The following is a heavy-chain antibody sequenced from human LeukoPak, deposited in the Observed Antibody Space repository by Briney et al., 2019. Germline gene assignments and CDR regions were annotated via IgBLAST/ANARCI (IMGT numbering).Heavy chain of an antibody. CDR1: GGSISSYY. Sequence: PSETLSLTCTVSGGSISSYYWSSVRQPPGKGLEWIGYIYYSGSTNYNPSLKSRVTISVDTSKNQFSLKLSSVTAADTAVYYCASKGWNDFWSGYTHGWFDTWGQGTLVTVSS. CDR3: ASKGWNDFWSGYTHGWFDT. V-gene: IGHV4-59*01. CDR2: IYYSGST. J-gene: IGHJ5*02. D-gene: IGHD3-3*01.